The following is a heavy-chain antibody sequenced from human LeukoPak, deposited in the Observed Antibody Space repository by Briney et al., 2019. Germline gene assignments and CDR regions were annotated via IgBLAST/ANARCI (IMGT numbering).Heavy chain of an antibody. D-gene: IGHD3-16*01. CDR1: GYTFTGYY. Sequence: ASVKVSCKASGYTFTGYYMHWVRQAPGQGLEWMGWINPNSGGTNYAQKFQGRVTMTRDTSISTAYMELSRLRSDDTAEYYCARGGEVGFYYGMDVWGQGTTVTVSS. CDR2: INPNSGGT. J-gene: IGHJ6*02. V-gene: IGHV1-2*02. CDR3: ARGGEVGFYYGMDV.